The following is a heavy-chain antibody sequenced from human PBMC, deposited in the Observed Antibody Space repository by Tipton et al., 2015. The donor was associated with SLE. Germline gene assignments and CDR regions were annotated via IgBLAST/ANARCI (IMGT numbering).Heavy chain of an antibody. CDR2: IYHSGST. J-gene: IGHJ4*02. V-gene: IGHV4-38-2*02. D-gene: IGHD6-19*01. CDR3: ATELFRGYTSGWGPDY. CDR1: GYSISSGYY. Sequence: TLSLTCTVSGYSISSGYYWGWIRQPPGKGLEWIGSIYHSGSTYYNPSLKSRVTISVDTSKNQFSLRLTSVTAADTAVYYCATELFRGYTSGWGPDYWGQGTLVTVSS.